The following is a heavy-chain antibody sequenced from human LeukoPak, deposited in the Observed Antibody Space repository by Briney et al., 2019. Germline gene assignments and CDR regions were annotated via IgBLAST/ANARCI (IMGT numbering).Heavy chain of an antibody. V-gene: IGHV3-23*01. J-gene: IGHJ4*02. D-gene: IGHD1-14*01. Sequence: GGSLRLSCAASGFTFSNYAMSWVRQAPGKGLEWVSAISGSGGSTYYADSVKGRFTISRDNSKNTLYLQMTGLRAEDTAVYYCAKLKRVGIAPFDDWGQGILVTVSS. CDR1: GFTFSNYA. CDR3: AKLKRVGIAPFDD. CDR2: ISGSGGST.